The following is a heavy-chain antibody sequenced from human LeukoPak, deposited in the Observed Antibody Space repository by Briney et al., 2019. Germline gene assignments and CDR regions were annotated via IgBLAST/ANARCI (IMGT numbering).Heavy chain of an antibody. J-gene: IGHJ6*03. V-gene: IGHV3-11*01. CDR2: ISSSGSTI. Sequence: GGSLRLSCAASGFTFSDYYMSWIRQAPGKGLEWVSYISSSGSTIHYADSVKGRFTISRDNAKNSLYLQMNSLRAEDTAVYYCAREGLYSSSSGGYYYMDVWGKGTTVTVSS. CDR3: AREGLYSSSSGGYYYMDV. CDR1: GFTFSDYY. D-gene: IGHD6-6*01.